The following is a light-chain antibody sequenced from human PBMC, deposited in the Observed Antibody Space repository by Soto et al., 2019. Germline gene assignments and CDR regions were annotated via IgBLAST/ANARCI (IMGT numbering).Light chain of an antibody. V-gene: IGKV1-5*03. Sequence: DIQLTQSPSILSASLGDRVTITCRASQSISSWLAWYQQKPGKAPKLLIYKASSLETGVPSRFSGSGSGTEFTLTITSLQPDDLATYYCQQYDIYSPTFGQGTKVDIK. CDR3: QQYDIYSPT. CDR1: QSISSW. CDR2: KAS. J-gene: IGKJ1*01.